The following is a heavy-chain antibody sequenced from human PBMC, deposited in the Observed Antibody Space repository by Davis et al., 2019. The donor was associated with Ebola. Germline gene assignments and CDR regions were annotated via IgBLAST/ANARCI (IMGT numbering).Heavy chain of an antibody. CDR1: GYTFPASG. CDR3: ARQWGITLGLDY. CDR2: MSGFNNNT. J-gene: IGHJ4*02. V-gene: IGHV1-18*01. D-gene: IGHD3-10*01. Sequence: ASVKVSCKASGYTFPASGITWVRQAPGQGLEWMGWMSGFNNNTHYAEQFQGRVTMTTDTSTSKAYMELRSLRSDDTAVYYCARQWGITLGLDYWGQGTLVTVSS.